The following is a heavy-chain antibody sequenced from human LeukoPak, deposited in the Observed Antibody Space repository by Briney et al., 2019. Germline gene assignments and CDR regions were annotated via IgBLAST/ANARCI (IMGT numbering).Heavy chain of an antibody. Sequence: SETLSLTCSVSGYSISTDYHWAWIRPPPGKGLEWIGSIYHTGNTYYKPSLKSRVHISIDTSKNQFSLQMSSVTAADTAFYYCSRYYYETGWFDSWGQGALVSVSS. D-gene: IGHD3-22*01. V-gene: IGHV4-38-2*02. CDR3: SRYYYETGWFDS. CDR2: IYHTGNT. CDR1: GYSISTDYH. J-gene: IGHJ5*01.